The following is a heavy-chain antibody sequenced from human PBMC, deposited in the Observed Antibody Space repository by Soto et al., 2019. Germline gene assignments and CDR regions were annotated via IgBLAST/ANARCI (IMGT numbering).Heavy chain of an antibody. Sequence: EVQLVESGGGLVQPGGSLRLSCAASGFTFSSYSMNWVRQAPGKGLEWVSYISSSSSTIYYADSVKGRFTISRDNAKNSLYLQMNSLRDEDTAVYYCARDSYDSGDNWFDPWGQGTLVTVSS. V-gene: IGHV3-48*02. CDR1: GFTFSSYS. J-gene: IGHJ5*02. D-gene: IGHD4-17*01. CDR3: ARDSYDSGDNWFDP. CDR2: ISSSSSTI.